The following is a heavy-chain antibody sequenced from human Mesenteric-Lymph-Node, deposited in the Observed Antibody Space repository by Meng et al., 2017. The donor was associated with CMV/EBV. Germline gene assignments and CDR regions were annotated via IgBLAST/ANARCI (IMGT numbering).Heavy chain of an antibody. V-gene: IGHV1-8*02. CDR2: MNPNSGNT. CDR3: ARGPSYSSGFPDC. Sequence: QEQLVQSGAEVKRPGASVKVSCKASGYTFNSVDIHWVRQATGQGPEWMGWMNPNSGNTGYAQKFQGRVTLTRDTSISTAYMELSSLRSEDTAVYYCARGPSYSSGFPDCWGQGTLVTVSS. J-gene: IGHJ4*02. D-gene: IGHD6-19*01. CDR1: GYTFNSVD.